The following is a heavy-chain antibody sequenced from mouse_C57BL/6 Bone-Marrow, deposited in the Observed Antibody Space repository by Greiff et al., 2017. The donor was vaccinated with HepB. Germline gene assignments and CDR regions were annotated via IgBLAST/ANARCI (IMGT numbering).Heavy chain of an antibody. CDR1: GFSLTSYG. J-gene: IGHJ3*01. CDR2: IWGVGST. CDR3: ALSAQATPFAY. Sequence: VQLVESGPGLVAPSQSLSITCTVSGFSLTSYGVDWVRQSPGKGLEWLGVIWGVGSTNYNSALKSRLSISKDNSKSQVFLKMNSLQTDDTAMYYCALSAQATPFAYWGQGTLVTVSA. V-gene: IGHV2-6*01. D-gene: IGHD3-2*02.